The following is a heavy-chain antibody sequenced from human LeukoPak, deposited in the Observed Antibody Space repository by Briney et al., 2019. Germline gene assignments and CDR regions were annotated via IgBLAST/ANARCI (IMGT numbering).Heavy chain of an antibody. CDR1: GFPFSDFS. CDR3: AKQSYARSLGE. V-gene: IGHV3-23*01. Sequence: GGSLRLSCATSGFPFSDFSMSWVRQAPGKGLEWISTTNSGGTSTYYAESMKGRFTISRDNSKNTLYLQMSSLRVEDTAVYYCAKQSYARSLGEGGPGTLVSVSS. CDR2: TNSGGTST. D-gene: IGHD2-2*01. J-gene: IGHJ4*02.